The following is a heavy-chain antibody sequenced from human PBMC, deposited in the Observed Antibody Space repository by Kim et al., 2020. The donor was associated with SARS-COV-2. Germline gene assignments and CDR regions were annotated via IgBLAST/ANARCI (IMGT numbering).Heavy chain of an antibody. Sequence: GGSLRLSCAASGFIFRNFGMHWVRQAPGKGLEWVAFISNDGTTAIYADSVRGRFTISGDYSENKLYLQMDSLSAGDTAVYYCARPSSSHFDFWGQGTLVTVSS. D-gene: IGHD3-10*01. CDR3: ARPSSSHFDF. V-gene: IGHV3-33*05. J-gene: IGHJ4*02. CDR1: GFIFRNFG. CDR2: ISNDGTTA.